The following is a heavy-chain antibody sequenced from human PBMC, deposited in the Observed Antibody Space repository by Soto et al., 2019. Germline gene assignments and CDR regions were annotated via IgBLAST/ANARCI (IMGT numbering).Heavy chain of an antibody. V-gene: IGHV4-39*01. CDR3: AAHDSGGYYAEY. D-gene: IGHD3-22*01. J-gene: IGHJ4*02. Sequence: QLQLQESGPGLVKPSETLSLTCTVSGDSVTISDYYWGWIRQPPGKGLEWVGSIHYSGSTYYNPSLKSRVTISRDTSKKQFSLKLTSLTAADAAVYYCAAHDSGGYYAEYWGQGTLVTVSA. CDR2: IHYSGST. CDR1: GDSVTISDYY.